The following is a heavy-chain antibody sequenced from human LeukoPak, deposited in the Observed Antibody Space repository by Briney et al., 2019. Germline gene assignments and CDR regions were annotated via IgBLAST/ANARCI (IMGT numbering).Heavy chain of an antibody. J-gene: IGHJ2*01. CDR2: ISAYNGNT. D-gene: IGHD3-10*01. CDR3: ARITMVRGVIFDWYFDL. Sequence: ASVKVSCKASGYTFTSYGILWVRQAPRQGLEWMGWISAYNGNTNYAQKLQGRVTMTTDTSTSIAHMELRSLRSDDTAVYYCARITMVRGVIFDWYFDLWGRGTLVTVSS. V-gene: IGHV1-18*01. CDR1: GYTFTSYG.